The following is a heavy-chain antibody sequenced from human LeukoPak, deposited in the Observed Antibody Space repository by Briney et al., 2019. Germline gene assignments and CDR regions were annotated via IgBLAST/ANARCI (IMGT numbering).Heavy chain of an antibody. D-gene: IGHD6-13*01. V-gene: IGHV1-18*01. Sequence: GASVKVSCKASGYTFTSYGISWVRQAPGQGLEWMGWISAYNGNTNYAQKLQGRVTMTTDTSTSTAYMELRSRRSDDTAVYYCARDHPYSSSWDDAFDIWGQGTMVTVSS. J-gene: IGHJ3*02. CDR3: ARDHPYSSSWDDAFDI. CDR2: ISAYNGNT. CDR1: GYTFTSYG.